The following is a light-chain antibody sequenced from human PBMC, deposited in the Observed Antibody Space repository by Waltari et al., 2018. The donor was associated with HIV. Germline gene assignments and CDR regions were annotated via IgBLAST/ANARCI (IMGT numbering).Light chain of an antibody. CDR1: QSVFSRSTNKNY. V-gene: IGKV4-1*01. CDR2: WAS. CDR3: QQYYSTPLT. J-gene: IGKJ4*01. Sequence: DIVMTQSPDSLAVSLGERATINCKSSQSVFSRSTNKNYLAWYQQKPGQPPKLLIYWASTRESGVPDRFSGSGSGTDFTLTISSLQAEDVAVYYCQQYYSTPLTFGGGTKVEIK.